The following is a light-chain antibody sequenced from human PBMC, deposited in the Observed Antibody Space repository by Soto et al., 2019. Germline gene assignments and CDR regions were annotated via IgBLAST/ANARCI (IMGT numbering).Light chain of an antibody. Sequence: EIVLTQSPGTLSLSPGERATLSCRASQSVSSNLAWYQQKPGQAPRLLIYGASTRATSIPARFSGSGSGTEFTLTISRLEPEDFAVYYCQQYGSSPSITFGQGTRLE. V-gene: IGKV3-20*01. CDR3: QQYGSSPSIT. CDR2: GAS. J-gene: IGKJ5*01. CDR1: QSVSSN.